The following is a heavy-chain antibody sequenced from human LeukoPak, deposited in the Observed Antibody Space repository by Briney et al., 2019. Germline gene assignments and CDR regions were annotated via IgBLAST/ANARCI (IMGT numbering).Heavy chain of an antibody. J-gene: IGHJ5*02. D-gene: IGHD1-26*01. CDR2: IGNIYYSGST. Sequence: SETLPLTCTVSGGSISSSSYYWGWIRQTPGKGLEWIGRIGNIYYSGSTYYNPSLKSRVTISVSTSRNQFPLRLSSVTAADTAVYYCARAMVGATRGFDPWGQGTLVTVSS. CDR3: ARAMVGATRGFDP. V-gene: IGHV4-39*01. CDR1: GGSISSSSYY.